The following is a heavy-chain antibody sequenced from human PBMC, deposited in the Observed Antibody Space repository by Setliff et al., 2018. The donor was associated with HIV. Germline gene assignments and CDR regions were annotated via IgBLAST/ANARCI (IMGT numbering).Heavy chain of an antibody. D-gene: IGHD3-16*02. CDR2: IYYSGST. J-gene: IGHJ4*02. V-gene: IGHV4-59*01. Sequence: TSETLSLTCTVSGGSISSYYWSWIRQPPGKGLEWIGYIYYSGSTNYNPSLKSRVTISVDTSKNQFSLKLSSVTAADTAVYYCARTYYDYVWGSYRPYYFDYWGQGTLVTVSS. CDR3: ARTYYDYVWGSYRPYYFDY. CDR1: GGSISSYY.